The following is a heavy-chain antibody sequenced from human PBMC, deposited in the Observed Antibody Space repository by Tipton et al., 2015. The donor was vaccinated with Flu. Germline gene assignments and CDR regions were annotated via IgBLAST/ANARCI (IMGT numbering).Heavy chain of an antibody. CDR2: IKQDGSEK. V-gene: IGHV3-7*01. J-gene: IGHJ4*01. Sequence: SLRLSCAASGFTFSSYWMSWVRQAPGKGLEWVANIKQDGSEKFYLESEKGRFTISRDNAHNLLYLQMDTLRVEDTAVYYCARDEGGSGWYNYWGHGTLVIVSS. D-gene: IGHD6-19*01. CDR3: ARDEGGSGWYNY. CDR1: GFTFSSYW.